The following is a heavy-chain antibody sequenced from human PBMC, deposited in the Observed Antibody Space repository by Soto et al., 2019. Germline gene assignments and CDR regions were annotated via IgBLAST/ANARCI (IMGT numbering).Heavy chain of an antibody. V-gene: IGHV3-21*01. CDR2: ISSSSSYI. Sequence: EVQLVESGGGLVKPGGSLRLSCAASGFTFSSYSMNWVRQAPGKGLEWVSSISSSSSYIYYADSVKGRFTISRDNAKNSLYLQMNSLRAEDTAVYYCARIKGIFGVVISRGYYGMDVWGQGTTVTVSS. D-gene: IGHD3-3*01. CDR3: ARIKGIFGVVISRGYYGMDV. J-gene: IGHJ6*02. CDR1: GFTFSSYS.